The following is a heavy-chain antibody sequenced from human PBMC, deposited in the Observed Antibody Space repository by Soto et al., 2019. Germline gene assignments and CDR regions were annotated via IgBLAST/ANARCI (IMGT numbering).Heavy chain of an antibody. Sequence: QITLKESGPTLVKPTQTLTLTCTFSGFSLSTHTVGVAWIRQPPGKALEWLALIYWDEDKRYSPSLKSRLTIXQDTSKNQVVLTMPNMDPVDTATYYCAHIVHFDYRGYNFEFWGQGILVTVSS. CDR3: AHIVHFDYRGYNFEF. CDR2: IYWDEDK. D-gene: IGHD3-9*01. J-gene: IGHJ4*02. CDR1: GFSLSTHTVG. V-gene: IGHV2-5*02.